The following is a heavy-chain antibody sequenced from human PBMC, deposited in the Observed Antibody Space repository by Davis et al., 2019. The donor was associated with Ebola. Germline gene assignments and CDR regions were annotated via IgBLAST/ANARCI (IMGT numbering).Heavy chain of an antibody. CDR1: GCSISSSSYY. CDR3: ARRGGDSFPP. D-gene: IGHD2-21*01. CDR2: IYYSGST. Sequence: PSETLSLTCTVSGCSISSSSYYWGWIRQPPGKGLEWIGSIYYSGSTYYNPSLKSRVTISVDTSKNQFSLKLSSVTAADTAVYYCARRGGDSFPPWGQGTMVTVSS. J-gene: IGHJ3*01. V-gene: IGHV4-39*01.